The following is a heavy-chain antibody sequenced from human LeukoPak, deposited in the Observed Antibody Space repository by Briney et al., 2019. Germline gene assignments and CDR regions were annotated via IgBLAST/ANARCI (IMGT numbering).Heavy chain of an antibody. Sequence: SETLSLTCTVSGGSISSYYWSWIRQPPGKGLEWIGYIYYSGNTNYNPSLKSRVTISVDTSKNQFSLKLSSVTAADTAVYYCARRRGAYLDYWGQGTLVTVSS. CDR2: IYYSGNT. D-gene: IGHD3-16*01. J-gene: IGHJ4*02. CDR1: GGSISSYY. CDR3: ARRRGAYLDY. V-gene: IGHV4-59*08.